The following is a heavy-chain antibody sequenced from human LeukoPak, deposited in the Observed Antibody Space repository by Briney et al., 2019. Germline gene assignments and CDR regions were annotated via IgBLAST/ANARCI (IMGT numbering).Heavy chain of an antibody. V-gene: IGHV1-69*05. J-gene: IGHJ4*02. CDR1: GGTFSIYA. Sequence: GSSVKVSCKASGGTFSIYAISWVRQAPGQGLEWMGGIIPIFGTANSAQKFQGRVTITTHESTSTAYMERSSLRSEDTAVYYCARESGRYYTHFYYRGQGALVTVSS. CDR3: ARESGRYYTHFYY. CDR2: IIPIFGTA. D-gene: IGHD3-3*01.